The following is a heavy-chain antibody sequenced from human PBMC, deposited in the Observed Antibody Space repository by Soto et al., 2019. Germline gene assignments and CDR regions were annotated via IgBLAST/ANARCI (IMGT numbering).Heavy chain of an antibody. CDR2: IYYSGST. D-gene: IGHD2-2*01. CDR3: ARGALVPAAMLDYYYYYGMDV. CDR1: GGSFSGYY. J-gene: IGHJ6*02. V-gene: IGHV4-34*01. Sequence: SETLSLTCAVYGGSFSGYYWNWIRQPPGKGLEWIGSIYYSGSTYYNPSLKSRVTISVDTSKNQFSLKLSSVTAADTAVYYCARGALVPAAMLDYYYYYGMDVWGQGTTVTSP.